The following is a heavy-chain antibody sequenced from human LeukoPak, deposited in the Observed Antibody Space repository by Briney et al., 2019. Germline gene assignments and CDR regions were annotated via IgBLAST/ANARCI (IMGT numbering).Heavy chain of an antibody. CDR3: ARVDSSGYYLDY. D-gene: IGHD3-22*01. V-gene: IGHV1-69*02. CDR1: GGTFSSYT. Sequence: SVKVSCKDSGGTFSSYTISWVRQAPGQGLEWMGRIIPILGIANYAQKFQGRVTITADKSTSTAYMELSSLRSEDTAVYYCARVDSSGYYLDYWGQGTLVTVSS. J-gene: IGHJ4*02. CDR2: IIPILGIA.